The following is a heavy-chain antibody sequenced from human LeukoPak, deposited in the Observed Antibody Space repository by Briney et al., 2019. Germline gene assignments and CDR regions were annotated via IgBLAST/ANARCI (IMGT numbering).Heavy chain of an antibody. CDR3: ARGDYGSDPYFDY. CDR2: IYYSGST. D-gene: IGHD3-10*01. Sequence: SETLSLTCTVSGGSISSSSYYWGWIRQPPGKGLEWIGSIYYSGSTYYNPSLKSRVTISVDTSKNQFSLKLSSVTAADTAVYYCARGDYGSDPYFDYWGQGTLVTVSS. V-gene: IGHV4-39*01. CDR1: GGSISSSSYY. J-gene: IGHJ4*02.